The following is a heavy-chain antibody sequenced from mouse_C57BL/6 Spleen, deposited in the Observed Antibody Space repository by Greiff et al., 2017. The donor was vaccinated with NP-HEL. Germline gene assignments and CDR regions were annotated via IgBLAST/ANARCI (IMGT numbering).Heavy chain of an antibody. CDR2: IWWDDDK. Sequence: QVTLKESGPGILQPSQTLSLTCSFSGFSLSTFGMGVGWIRQPSGKGLEWLAHIWWDDDKYYNPALKSRLTISKDTSKNQVFLKIANVDTADTATYYCARTSYLLSLMGFAYWGQGTLVTVSA. J-gene: IGHJ3*01. CDR1: GFSLSTFGMG. D-gene: IGHD2-1*01. V-gene: IGHV8-8*01. CDR3: ARTSYLLSLMGFAY.